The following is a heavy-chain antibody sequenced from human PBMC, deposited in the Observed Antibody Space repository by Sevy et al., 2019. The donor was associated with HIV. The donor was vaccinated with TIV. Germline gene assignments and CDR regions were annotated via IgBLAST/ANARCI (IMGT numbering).Heavy chain of an antibody. D-gene: IGHD1-20*01. CDR1: GDSVSSNRAA. CDR3: ARDGLTYGGMDV. V-gene: IGHV6-1*01. J-gene: IGHJ6*02. Sequence: SQTLSLTCAISGDSVSSNRAAWNWIRQSPSRGLEWLGRTYYRSKWYNDYAVSVKSRITINPDTSKNHVSLQLNSVTPEDTAIYYCARDGLTYGGMDVWGQGTTVTVSS. CDR2: TYYRSKWYN.